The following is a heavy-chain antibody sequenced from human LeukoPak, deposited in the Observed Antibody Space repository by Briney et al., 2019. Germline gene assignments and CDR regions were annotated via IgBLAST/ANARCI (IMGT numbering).Heavy chain of an antibody. CDR2: INGGGGST. CDR3: AKGSEYLWGSLESNYFYYMDV. J-gene: IGHJ6*03. Sequence: GGSLRLSCAASGFTFSSYAMSWVRQAPGKGLEWVSVINGGGGSTYYADSVKGRFTISRDNSKNTVYLQMNSLRAEDTALYYCAKGSEYLWGSLESNYFYYMDVWSIGTTVTVSS. D-gene: IGHD3-16*01. V-gene: IGHV3-23*01. CDR1: GFTFSSYA.